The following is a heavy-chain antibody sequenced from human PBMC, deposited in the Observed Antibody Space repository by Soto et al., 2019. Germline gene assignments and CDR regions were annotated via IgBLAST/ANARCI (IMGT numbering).Heavy chain of an antibody. V-gene: IGHV5-51*01. D-gene: IGHD6-19*01. CDR1: GYTSITYW. Sequence: GESLKISCKVSGYTSITYWIGWVRQLPGKGLEWMAIIYPRDSEIRYSPSFQGHVTISADKSINTAYLQWSSLKASDTATYYCAKYVAVAGFDSWGPGTLVTSPQ. CDR3: AKYVAVAGFDS. J-gene: IGHJ4*02. CDR2: IYPRDSEI.